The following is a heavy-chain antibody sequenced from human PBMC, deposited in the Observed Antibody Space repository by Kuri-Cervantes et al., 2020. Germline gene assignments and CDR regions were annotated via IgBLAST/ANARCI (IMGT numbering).Heavy chain of an antibody. D-gene: IGHD1-7*01. CDR1: GFTFDDYA. J-gene: IGHJ6*02. V-gene: IGHV3-9*01. CDR2: ISWNSGSI. CDR3: ARVIEVTGTTGYGMDV. Sequence: GGSLRLSCAASGFTFDDYAMHWVRQAPGKGLEWVSGISWNSGSIGYADSVKGRFTISRDNAKNSLYLQMNSLRAEDTAVHYCARVIEVTGTTGYGMDVWGQGTTVTVSS.